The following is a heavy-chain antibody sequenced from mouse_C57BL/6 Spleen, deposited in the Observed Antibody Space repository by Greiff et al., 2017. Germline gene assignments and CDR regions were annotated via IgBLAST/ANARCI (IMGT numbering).Heavy chain of an antibody. D-gene: IGHD2-3*01. Sequence: QVQLQQPGAELVMPGASVKLSCKASGYTFTSYWMHWVKQRPGQGLEWIGEIDPSDSYTNYNQKFKGKSTLTVDKSSSTAYMQLSSLTSEDSAVYYCARWDGYTPYYAMDYWGQGTSVTVSS. CDR1: GYTFTSYW. CDR2: IDPSDSYT. J-gene: IGHJ4*01. CDR3: ARWDGYTPYYAMDY. V-gene: IGHV1-69*01.